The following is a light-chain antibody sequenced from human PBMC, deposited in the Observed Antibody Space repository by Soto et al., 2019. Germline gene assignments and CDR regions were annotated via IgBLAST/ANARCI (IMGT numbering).Light chain of an antibody. CDR3: QTWGTDIHVV. CDR1: SGHSSNA. CDR2: INSDGSH. V-gene: IGLV4-69*01. Sequence: QSVLTQSPSASASLGASVKLTCTLSSGHSSNAIAWHQLQPDKGPRYLMTINSDGSHNNGDGIPDRFSGSRSGAERYLTISSLQSEDEADYYCQTWGTDIHVVFGGGTKLTVL. J-gene: IGLJ2*01.